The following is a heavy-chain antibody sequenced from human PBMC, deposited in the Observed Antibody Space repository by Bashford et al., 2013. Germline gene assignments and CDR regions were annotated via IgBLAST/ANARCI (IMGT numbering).Heavy chain of an antibody. V-gene: IGHV3-72*01. CDR3: ARDGPVVGVWNAFDV. CDR2: IGNKAYSSTT. D-gene: IGHD1-26*01. Sequence: VRQAPGKGLEWVGRIGNKAYSSTTEYAASVRGRFTISRDDSKNSLYLQMNSLKTEDTAVYYCARDGPVVGVWNAFDVWGQGTMVTVSS. J-gene: IGHJ3*01.